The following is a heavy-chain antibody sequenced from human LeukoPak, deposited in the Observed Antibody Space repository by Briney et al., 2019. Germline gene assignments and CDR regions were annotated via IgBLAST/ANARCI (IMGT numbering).Heavy chain of an antibody. V-gene: IGHV4-59*01. CDR1: GGSISTYY. CDR2: IYYSGGT. D-gene: IGHD6-19*01. Sequence: SETLSLTCTVSGGSISTYYWSWIRQPPGKGLEWIGYIYYSGGTIHNPSLKSRVTISVDTSKNQFSLKLSSVTAADTAVYYCARESSGLHVDYWGQGTLVTVSS. CDR3: ARESSGLHVDY. J-gene: IGHJ4*02.